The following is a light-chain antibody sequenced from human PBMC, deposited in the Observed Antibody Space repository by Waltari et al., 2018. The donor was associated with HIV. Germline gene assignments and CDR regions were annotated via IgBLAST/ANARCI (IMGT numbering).Light chain of an antibody. J-gene: IGKJ2*03. CDR3: QQYNNWPQS. CDR2: GAS. V-gene: IGKV3-15*01. CDR1: QRVSTT. Sequence: ERVRTQAQDTLSVSPGERATLSCRASQRVSTTLAWYQQKPGQAPRLLIYGASTRATGIPARFSGSGSGTEFTLTISSLQSEDFAVYYCQQYNNWPQSFGQGTTLEIK.